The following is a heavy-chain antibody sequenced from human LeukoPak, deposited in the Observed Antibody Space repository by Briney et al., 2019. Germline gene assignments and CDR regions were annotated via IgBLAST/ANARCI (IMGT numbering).Heavy chain of an antibody. D-gene: IGHD3-22*01. CDR1: GAYLSDYY. CDR2: VAHKGPT. CDR3: VRQGANSGYYLLDH. Sequence: SETLSLTCAVYGAYLSDYYWSWIRQPPGKGLQWIGEVAHKGPTVYSPTLNRKYNPSFKSRVTMSVDPSKNQFSLKLSSVTAADTATYYCVRQGANSGYYLLDHWGQGHLVIVSS. J-gene: IGHJ4*02. V-gene: IGHV4-34*01.